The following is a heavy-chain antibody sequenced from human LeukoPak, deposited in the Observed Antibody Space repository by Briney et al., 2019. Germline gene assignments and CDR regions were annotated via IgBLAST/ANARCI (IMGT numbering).Heavy chain of an antibody. CDR2: INWNGGTI. D-gene: IGHD5/OR15-5a*01. V-gene: IGHV3-9*01. J-gene: IGHJ6*02. Sequence: PPGRSLRLSCAASGFTFDDYAMHWVRLAPGKGLEWISGINWNGGTIVYADPVKGRFSISRVNAKNTLYLQMDSLRPDDTALYFCAKDKVSIPYGMDGWGQGTTVIVSS. CDR1: GFTFDDYA. CDR3: AKDKVSIPYGMDG.